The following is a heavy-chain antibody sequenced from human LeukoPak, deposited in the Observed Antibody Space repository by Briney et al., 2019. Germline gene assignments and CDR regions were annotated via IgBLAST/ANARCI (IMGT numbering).Heavy chain of an antibody. V-gene: IGHV4-59*12. CDR1: GGSISSYY. CDR2: IYYSGST. CDR3: ARDDAGYDSDYFGY. Sequence: SETLSLTCTVSGGSISSYYWSWIRQPPGKGLEWIGYIYYSGSTNYNPSLKSRVTISVDTSKNQFSLKLSSVTAADTAVYYCARDDAGYDSDYFGYWGQGTLVTVSS. J-gene: IGHJ4*02. D-gene: IGHD5-12*01.